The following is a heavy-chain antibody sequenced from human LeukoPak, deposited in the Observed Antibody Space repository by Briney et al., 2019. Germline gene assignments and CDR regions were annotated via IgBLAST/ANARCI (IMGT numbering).Heavy chain of an antibody. V-gene: IGHV3-23*01. CDR3: AKSGIVLMVYAIIPPYFDY. CDR2: ISGSGGST. CDR1: GFTFSSYA. J-gene: IGHJ4*02. Sequence: GGSLRLSCAASGFTFSSYAMSWVRPAPEKGLEWVSAISGSGGSTYYADSVKGRFTISRDNSKNTLYLQMNSLRAEDTAVYYCAKSGIVLMVYAIIPPYFDYWGQGTLVTVSS. D-gene: IGHD2-8*01.